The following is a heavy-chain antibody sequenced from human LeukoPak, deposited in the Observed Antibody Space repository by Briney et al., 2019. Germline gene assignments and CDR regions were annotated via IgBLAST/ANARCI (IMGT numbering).Heavy chain of an antibody. CDR2: INWNGGST. CDR1: GFTFDDYG. CDR3: ARDRTFIAAAGKSGAFDI. J-gene: IGHJ3*02. V-gene: IGHV3-20*04. Sequence: GGSLRLSCAASGFTFDDYGMSWVRQAPRKGLEWVSGINWNGGSTGYADSVKGRFTISRDNAKNSLYLQMNSLRAEDTALYYCARDRTFIAAAGKSGAFDIWGQGTMVTVSS. D-gene: IGHD6-13*01.